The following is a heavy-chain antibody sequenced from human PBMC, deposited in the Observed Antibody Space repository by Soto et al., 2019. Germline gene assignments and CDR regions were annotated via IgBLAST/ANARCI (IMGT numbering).Heavy chain of an antibody. CDR3: ARGLRVYSSHFDY. Sequence: GGSLRLSCAASGFTFSSYAMSWVRQAPGKGLEWVSTISGSGGSTYYADSVKGRFTISRDNSKSTLYVQMNSLRAEDTAVYYCARGLRVYSSHFDYWGQGPLVTVSS. J-gene: IGHJ4*02. V-gene: IGHV3-23*01. CDR2: ISGSGGST. CDR1: GFTFSSYA. D-gene: IGHD5-18*01.